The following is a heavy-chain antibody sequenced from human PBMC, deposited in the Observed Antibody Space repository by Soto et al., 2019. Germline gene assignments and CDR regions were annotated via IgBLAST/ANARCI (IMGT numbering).Heavy chain of an antibody. J-gene: IGHJ6*02. CDR3: AKGDSSSSHYYYGMDV. Sequence: QPGGSLRLSCAASGFTFSSYGMHWVRQAPGKGLEWVAVISYDGSNKYYADSVKGRFTISRDNSKNTLYLQMNSLRAEDTAVYYCAKGDSSSSHYYYGMDVWGQGTTVTVSS. D-gene: IGHD6-6*01. V-gene: IGHV3-30*18. CDR2: ISYDGSNK. CDR1: GFTFSSYG.